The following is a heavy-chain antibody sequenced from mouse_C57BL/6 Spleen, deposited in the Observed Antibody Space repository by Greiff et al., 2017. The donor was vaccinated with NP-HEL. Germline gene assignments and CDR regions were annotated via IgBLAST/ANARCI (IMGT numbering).Heavy chain of an antibody. CDR2: INPSNGGT. D-gene: IGHD2-12*01. V-gene: IGHV1-53*01. CDR3: ARGVLQSQGYFDV. CDR1: GYTFTSYW. Sequence: VQLQQPGTELVKPGASVKLSCKASGYTFTSYWMHWVKQRPGQGLEWIGNINPSNGGTNYNETFKSKATLTVDKSSSTAYMQLSSLTSEDSAVYYCARGVLQSQGYFDVWGTGTTVTVSS. J-gene: IGHJ1*03.